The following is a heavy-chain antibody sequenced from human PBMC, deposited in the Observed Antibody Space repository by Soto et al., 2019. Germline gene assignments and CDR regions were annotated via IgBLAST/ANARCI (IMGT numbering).Heavy chain of an antibody. V-gene: IGHV5-10-1*01. Sequence: PGESLKISCKGSGYSFTSYWISWVRQMPGKGLEWMGRIDPSDSYTNYSPSFQGHVTISADKSISTAYLQWSSLKASDTAMYYCARHRWCGSSAYYYGMDVWGQATTGTVSS. CDR3: ARHRWCGSSAYYYGMDV. CDR2: IDPSDSYT. J-gene: IGHJ6*02. D-gene: IGHD6-6*01. CDR1: GYSFTSYW.